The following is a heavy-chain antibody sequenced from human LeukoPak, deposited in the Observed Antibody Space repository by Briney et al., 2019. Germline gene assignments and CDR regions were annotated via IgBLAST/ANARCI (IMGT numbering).Heavy chain of an antibody. D-gene: IGHD2-2*01. CDR2: ISTDGTST. J-gene: IGHJ4*02. Sequence: GGSLRLSCAASGFTFRSNWMHWVRQGPGKGLVWVSRISTDGTSTGHAESVKGRFTISRDNAKNTVYLQMNSLRAEDTAVYYCARASSSVPNLLDYWGQGTPVSVSS. CDR1: GFTFRSNW. V-gene: IGHV3-74*01. CDR3: ARASSSVPNLLDY.